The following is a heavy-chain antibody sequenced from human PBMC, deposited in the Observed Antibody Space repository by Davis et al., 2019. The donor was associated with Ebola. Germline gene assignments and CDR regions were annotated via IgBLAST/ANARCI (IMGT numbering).Heavy chain of an antibody. Sequence: ASVKVSCKASGYTFTGYYMHWVRQAPGQGLEWMGWINPNSGGTNYAQKFQGRVTMTRDTSISTAYMELSRLISDDTAVYYCARRGMRQYNWLDPWGQGTLVTVSP. V-gene: IGHV1-2*02. CDR3: ARRGMRQYNWLDP. D-gene: IGHD3-10*01. J-gene: IGHJ5*02. CDR1: GYTFTGYY. CDR2: INPNSGGT.